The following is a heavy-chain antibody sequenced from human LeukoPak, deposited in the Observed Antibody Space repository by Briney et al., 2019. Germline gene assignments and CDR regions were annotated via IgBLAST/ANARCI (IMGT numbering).Heavy chain of an antibody. CDR1: GGTFSSYA. Sequence: SVKVSCKASGGTFSSYAISWVRQAPGQGLEWMGRIIPILGIANYAQKFQGRVTITADKSTSTAYMELSSLRSEDTAVYYCAREGYDILTGYSKGTPFDYWGQGTLVTVSS. J-gene: IGHJ4*02. CDR3: AREGYDILTGYSKGTPFDY. CDR2: IIPILGIA. D-gene: IGHD3-9*01. V-gene: IGHV1-69*04.